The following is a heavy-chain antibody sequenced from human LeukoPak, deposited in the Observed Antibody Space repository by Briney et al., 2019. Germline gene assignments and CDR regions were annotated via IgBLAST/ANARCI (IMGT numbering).Heavy chain of an antibody. D-gene: IGHD2-15*01. V-gene: IGHV3-21*01. CDR1: GFTFSSYA. CDR3: ARDRMSDMDV. Sequence: RSGGSLRLSCAASGFTFSSYAMSWVRQAPGKGLEWVSSISSSSSYIYYADSVKGRYTISRDNAKNSLYLQMNSLRAEDTAVYYCARDRMSDMDVWGQGTTVTVSS. J-gene: IGHJ6*02. CDR2: ISSSSSYI.